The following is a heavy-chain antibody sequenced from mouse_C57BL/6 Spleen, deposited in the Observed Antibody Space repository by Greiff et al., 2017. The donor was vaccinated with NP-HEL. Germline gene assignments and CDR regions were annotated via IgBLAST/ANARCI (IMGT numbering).Heavy chain of an antibody. J-gene: IGHJ2*01. CDR3: ARRVAVVATDY. Sequence: QVQLQQPGAELVKPGASVKLSCKASGYTFTSYWMQWVKQRPGQGLEWIGEIDPSDSYTNYNQKFKGKATLTVDTSSSTAYMQLSSLTSEDSAVYYCARRVAVVATDYWGKGTTLTVSS. D-gene: IGHD1-1*01. CDR2: IDPSDSYT. V-gene: IGHV1-50*01. CDR1: GYTFTSYW.